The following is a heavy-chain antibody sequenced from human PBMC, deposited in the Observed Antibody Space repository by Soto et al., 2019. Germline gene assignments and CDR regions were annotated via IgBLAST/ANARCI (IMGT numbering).Heavy chain of an antibody. J-gene: IGHJ4*02. CDR2: INPSGGST. Sequence: ASVKVSCKASGYTFTSYYMHWVRQAPGQGLEWMGIINPSGGSTSYAQKFQGRVTMTRDTSTSTVYMELSSLRSEDTAVYYCATSTAPAIYGSGSDSYCFDYWGQGTLVTVS. V-gene: IGHV1-46*03. CDR1: GYTFTSYY. CDR3: ATSTAPAIYGSGSDSYCFDY. D-gene: IGHD3-10*01.